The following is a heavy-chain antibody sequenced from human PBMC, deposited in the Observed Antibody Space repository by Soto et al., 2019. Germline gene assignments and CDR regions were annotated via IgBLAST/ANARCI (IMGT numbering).Heavy chain of an antibody. CDR3: AVGPGHHWGLDP. CDR2: IWPDGSNK. CDR1: GFTFRTYG. J-gene: IGHJ5*02. D-gene: IGHD7-27*01. V-gene: IGHV3-33*01. Sequence: QVQLVESGGGVVQPGRSLRLSCVASGFTFRTYGMHWVRQAPGKGLEWVAVIWPDGSNKYYADSLKGRFTISRDNFKNTLYLQMDSLRAEDTAVYYCAVGPGHHWGLDPWGQGTLVTVSS.